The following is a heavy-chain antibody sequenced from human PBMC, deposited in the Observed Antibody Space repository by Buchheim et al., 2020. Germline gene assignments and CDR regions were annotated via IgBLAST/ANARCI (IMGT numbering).Heavy chain of an antibody. D-gene: IGHD6-25*01. J-gene: IGHJ5*02. CDR3: ARGIAATANPNWFDP. CDR2: INNDGSTT. CDR1: GFTFSNFW. Sequence: EVQLVESGGGLVQPGGSLRLSCAASGFTFSNFWMHWVRQAPGEGLVWVSYINNDGSTTNYADSVKGRFTISRDNAKETLYLQMNSLSPEDTAVYFCARGIAATANPNWFDPWGQGTL. V-gene: IGHV3-74*01.